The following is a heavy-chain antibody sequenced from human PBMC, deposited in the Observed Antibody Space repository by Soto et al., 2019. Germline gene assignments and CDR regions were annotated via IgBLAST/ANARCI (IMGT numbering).Heavy chain of an antibody. CDR3: ARGLIRRNYGSGRNCGMDV. V-gene: IGHV4-34*01. CDR1: GGSFSGYY. J-gene: IGHJ6*02. CDR2: INHSGST. Sequence: SETLSLTCAVYGGSFSGYYWSWIRQPPGKGLEWIGEINHSGSTNYNPSLKSRVTISVDTSKNQFSLKLSSVTAADTAVYYCARGLIRRNYGSGRNCGMDVWGQGTTVTVSS. D-gene: IGHD3-10*01.